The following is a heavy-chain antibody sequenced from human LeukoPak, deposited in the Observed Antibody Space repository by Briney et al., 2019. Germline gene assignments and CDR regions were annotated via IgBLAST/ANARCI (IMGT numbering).Heavy chain of an antibody. J-gene: IGHJ4*02. D-gene: IGHD1-7*01. CDR1: GFTLSIYW. V-gene: IGHV3-74*01. CDR3: VRERTGTLYFDY. CDR2: INSDGSST. Sequence: GGSLRLSCAASGFTLSIYWMHWVRQTPGKGLVWVSRINSDGSSTSYADSVRGRFTISRDNAKNTLYLQMNSLRDEDTAVYYCVRERTGTLYFDYWGQGALVTVSS.